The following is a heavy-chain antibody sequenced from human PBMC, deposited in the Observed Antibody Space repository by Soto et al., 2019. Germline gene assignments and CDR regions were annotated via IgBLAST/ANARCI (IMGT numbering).Heavy chain of an antibody. Sequence: GGSLRLSCAASGFTFDDYAMHWVRQAPGKGLERVSGISWNSGSIGYADSVKGRFTISRDNAKNSLYLQMNSLRAEDTALYYCPKDIAGEHYYDRSGYRYYYYGMDVWGQGTTVTVSS. V-gene: IGHV3-9*01. CDR2: ISWNSGSI. CDR3: PKDIAGEHYYDRSGYRYYYYGMDV. D-gene: IGHD3-22*01. CDR1: GFTFDDYA. J-gene: IGHJ6*02.